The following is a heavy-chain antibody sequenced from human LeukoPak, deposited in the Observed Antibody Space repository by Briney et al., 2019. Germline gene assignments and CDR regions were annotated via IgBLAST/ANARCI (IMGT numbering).Heavy chain of an antibody. J-gene: IGHJ5*02. Sequence: GGSLRLSCAASGFTFSSYSMNWVSQAPGRGLEWVLYISSSSSTIYYADSVKGRFTISRDNAKNSLYLQMNSLRDEDTAVYYCAREKSRGYDYVNWFDPWGQGTLVTVSS. D-gene: IGHD5-12*01. V-gene: IGHV3-48*02. CDR2: ISSSSSTI. CDR1: GFTFSSYS. CDR3: AREKSRGYDYVNWFDP.